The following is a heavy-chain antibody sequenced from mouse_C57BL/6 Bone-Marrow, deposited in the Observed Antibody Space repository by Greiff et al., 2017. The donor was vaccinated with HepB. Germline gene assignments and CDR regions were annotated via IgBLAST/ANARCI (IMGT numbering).Heavy chain of an antibody. CDR3: AREGAYFDV. CDR2: ISYDGSN. V-gene: IGHV3-6*01. J-gene: IGHJ1*03. Sequence: VQLKESGPGLVKPSQSLSLTCSVTGYSITSGYYWNWIRQFPGNKLEWMGYISYDGSNNYNPSPKNRIPITRDTSKNQFFLKLNSVTTEDTATYYCAREGAYFDVWGTGTTVTVSS. CDR1: GYSITSGYY.